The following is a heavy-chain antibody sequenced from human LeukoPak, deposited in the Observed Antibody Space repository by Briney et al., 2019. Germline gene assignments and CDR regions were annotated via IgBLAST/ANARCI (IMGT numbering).Heavy chain of an antibody. J-gene: IGHJ4*02. CDR1: GFTFSSYA. CDR3: AKDPSKSRLGRPDY. CDR2: ISYDGSNK. V-gene: IGHV3-30*04. Sequence: GGSLRLSCAASGFTFSSYAMHWVRQAPGKGLEWVAVISYDGSNKYYADSVKGRFTISRDNSKNTLYLQMNSLRAEDTAVYYCAKDPSKSRLGRPDYWGQGTLVTVSS. D-gene: IGHD6-25*01.